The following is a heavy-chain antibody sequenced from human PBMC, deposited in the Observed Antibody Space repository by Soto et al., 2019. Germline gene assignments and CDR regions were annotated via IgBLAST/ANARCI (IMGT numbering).Heavy chain of an antibody. CDR3: ARSLIFGVANYGMDV. CDR1: GFTFSDYY. J-gene: IGHJ6*02. CDR2: ISGSGGST. D-gene: IGHD3-3*01. Sequence: PGGSLRLSCAASGFTFSDYYMSWIRQAPGKGLEWVSAISGSGGSTYYADSVKGRFTISRDNSKNTLYLQMNSLRAEDTAVYYCARSLIFGVANYGMDVWGQGTKVSVSS. V-gene: IGHV3-23*01.